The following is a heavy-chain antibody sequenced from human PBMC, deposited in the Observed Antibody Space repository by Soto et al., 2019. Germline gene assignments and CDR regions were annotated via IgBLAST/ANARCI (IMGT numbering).Heavy chain of an antibody. V-gene: IGHV3-7*01. J-gene: IGHJ6*01. CDR2: IRQGGNEK. CDR1: GFMFSTYL. D-gene: IGHD3-16*01. CDR3: VGALTYEVPYYYFGMDV. Sequence: EVQLVESGGGLVQPGGSLRLSCTASGFMFSTYLMSWVRQAPGKGLEWVANIRQGGNEKFYVDSVKGRFTISRDNAKKSLYEQMNSLRAADPAVYYCVGALTYEVPYYYFGMDVWGQGTTVTVSS.